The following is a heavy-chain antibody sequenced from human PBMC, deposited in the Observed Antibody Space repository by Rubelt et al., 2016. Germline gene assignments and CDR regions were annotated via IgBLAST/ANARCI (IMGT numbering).Heavy chain of an antibody. CDR2: IYWDEDK. V-gene: IGHV2-5*02. Sequence: QITLKESGPTLVKPTQTLTLTCTFSGFSLSTSGVGVGWIRQPPGKALEWLALIYWDEDKRYSPSLTNRLTYTKDTTKNQVGLTMPTMDPLDTATYYCAHCRETEIFDFWGQGTLVTVSS. J-gene: IGHJ4*02. CDR1: GFSLSTSGVG. D-gene: IGHD1-14*01. CDR3: AHCRETEIFDF.